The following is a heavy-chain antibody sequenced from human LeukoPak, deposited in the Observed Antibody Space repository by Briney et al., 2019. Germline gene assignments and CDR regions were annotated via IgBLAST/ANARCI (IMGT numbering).Heavy chain of an antibody. CDR3: ALETRITGTTRWFDP. CDR1: GGSISSSSYY. D-gene: IGHD1-7*01. CDR2: IYYSGST. V-gene: IGHV4-39*07. Sequence: PSETLSLTCTVSGGSISSSSYYWGWIRQPPGKGLEWIGSIYYSGSTYYNPSLKSRVTISVDKSKNQFSLKLSSVTAADTAVYYCALETRITGTTRWFDPWGQGTLVTVSS. J-gene: IGHJ5*02.